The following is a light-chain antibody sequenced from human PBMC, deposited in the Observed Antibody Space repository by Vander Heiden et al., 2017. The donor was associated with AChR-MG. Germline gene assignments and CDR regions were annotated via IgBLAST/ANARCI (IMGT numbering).Light chain of an antibody. J-gene: IGLJ3*02. CDR3: QSYDISLSGLWV. Sequence: QSVLTQPPSVSAAPGQKVSISCTGSSANIGAGYDVHWYQQLPGTATKLLIYGNSYRPSGVPDRFSGSKSGTSATLAITGLQAEDEADYYCQSYDISLSGLWVFGGGTKLTVL. CDR2: GNS. V-gene: IGLV1-40*01. CDR1: SANIGAGYD.